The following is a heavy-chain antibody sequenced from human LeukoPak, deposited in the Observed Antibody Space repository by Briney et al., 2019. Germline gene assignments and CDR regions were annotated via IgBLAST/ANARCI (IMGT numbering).Heavy chain of an antibody. D-gene: IGHD3-3*01. J-gene: IGHJ4*02. CDR2: INHSGST. CDR1: GGSISGYY. V-gene: IGHV4-34*01. CDR3: ARASSLYDFWSGYRTPLDY. Sequence: SETLSLTCTVSGGSISGYYWSWIRQPPGKGLEWIGEINHSGSTNYNPSLKSRVTISVDTSKNQFSLKLSSVTAADTAVYYCARASSLYDFWSGYRTPLDYWGQGTLVTVSS.